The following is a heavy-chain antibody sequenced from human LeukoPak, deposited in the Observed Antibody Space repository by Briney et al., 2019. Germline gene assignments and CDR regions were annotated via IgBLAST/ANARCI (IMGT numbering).Heavy chain of an antibody. CDR3: AKDRCSNGIGCLYYYMDV. V-gene: IGHV3-23*01. J-gene: IGHJ6*03. Sequence: GGSLRLSCAASGFTFSSQAMSWVRQAPGRGLECVSGISGTGGRTYYADSVRGRFTISRDNSKNILYLQMNSLRAEDTAVYYCAKDRCSNGIGCLYYYMDVWGKGTMVTISS. CDR2: ISGTGGRT. D-gene: IGHD2-8*01. CDR1: GFTFSSQA.